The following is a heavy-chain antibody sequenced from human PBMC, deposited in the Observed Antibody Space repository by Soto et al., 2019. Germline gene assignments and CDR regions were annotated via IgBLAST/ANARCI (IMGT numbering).Heavy chain of an antibody. J-gene: IGHJ4*02. CDR2: IYYSGST. V-gene: IGHV4-59*01. CDR3: ARYYYDSSGDVPAFDY. Sequence: SETRSLTCTVSGGSISSYYWSWIRQPPGKGLEWIGYIYYSGSTNYNPSLKSRVTISVDTSKNQFSLKLSSVTAADTAVYYCARYYYDSSGDVPAFDYWGQGTLVTVSS. CDR1: GGSISSYY. D-gene: IGHD3-22*01.